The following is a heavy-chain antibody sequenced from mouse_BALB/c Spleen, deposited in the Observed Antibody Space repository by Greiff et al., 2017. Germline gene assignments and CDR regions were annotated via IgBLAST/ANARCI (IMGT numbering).Heavy chain of an antibody. Sequence: QVQLQQSGPGLVQPSQSLSITCTVSGFSLTSYGVHWVRQSPGKGLEWLGVIWSGGSTDYNAAFISRLSISKDNSKSQVFFKMNSLQANDTAIYYCARKGDYRYGDYYAMDYWGQGTSVTVSS. V-gene: IGHV2-2*02. CDR2: IWSGGST. CDR1: GFSLTSYG. CDR3: ARKGDYRYGDYYAMDY. J-gene: IGHJ4*01. D-gene: IGHD2-14*01.